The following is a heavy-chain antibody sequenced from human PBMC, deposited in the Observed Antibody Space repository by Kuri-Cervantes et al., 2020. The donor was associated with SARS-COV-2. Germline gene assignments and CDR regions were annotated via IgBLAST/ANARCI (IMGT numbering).Heavy chain of an antibody. V-gene: IGHV3-74*01. CDR2: INPDGSYT. D-gene: IGHD6-6*01. CDR1: GFTFSGHW. J-gene: IGHJ6*01. Sequence: GESLKISCAASGFTFSGHWIHWVRQAPGKGLVWVSRINPDGSYTNNADSVKGRFTLSRDNAKNMLFLQMNSLRAEDTAVYYCATDWGSSVDGMGVWGQGTTVTVSS. CDR3: ATDWGSSVDGMGV.